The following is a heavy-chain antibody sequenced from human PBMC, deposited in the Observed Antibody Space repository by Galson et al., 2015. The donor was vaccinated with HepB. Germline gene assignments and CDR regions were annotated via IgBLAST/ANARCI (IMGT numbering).Heavy chain of an antibody. J-gene: IGHJ3*02. D-gene: IGHD1-14*01. Sequence: SLRLSCAASGFTFSSYAMHWVRQAPGKGLEWVAVISYDGSNKYYADSVKGRFTISRDNSKNTLYLQMNSLRAEDTAVYYCARDPGMGAFDIWGQGTMVTVSS. CDR3: ARDPGMGAFDI. CDR1: GFTFSSYA. CDR2: ISYDGSNK. V-gene: IGHV3-30-3*01.